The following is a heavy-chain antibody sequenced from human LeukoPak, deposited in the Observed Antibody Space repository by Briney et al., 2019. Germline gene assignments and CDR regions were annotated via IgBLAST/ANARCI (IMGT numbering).Heavy chain of an antibody. J-gene: IGHJ4*02. CDR3: ARQSYRSGWYS. CDR2: IYYSGST. D-gene: IGHD6-19*01. CDR1: GGSISSYY. V-gene: IGHV4-59*08. Sequence: SETLSLTCTVSGGSISSYYWSWIRQPPGKGLEWIGYIYYSGSTNYNPSLKSRVTISVDTSKNQFSLKLSSVTAADTAVYYWARQSYRSGWYSWGQGTLVTVSS.